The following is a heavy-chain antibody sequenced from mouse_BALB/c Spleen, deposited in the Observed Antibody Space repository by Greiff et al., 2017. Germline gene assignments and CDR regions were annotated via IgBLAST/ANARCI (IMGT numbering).Heavy chain of an antibody. V-gene: IGHV5-6-5*01. Sequence: EVKLVESGGGLVKPGGSLKFSCAASGFTFSSYAMSWVRQTPEKRLEWVASISSGGSTYYPDRVKGRFTISRDNARNILYLQMSSLRSEDTAMYYCARERGYDSNFDYGGQGTTLTVAS. CDR2: ISSGGST. CDR3: ARERGYDSNFDY. J-gene: IGHJ2*01. CDR1: GFTFSSYA. D-gene: IGHD2-4*01.